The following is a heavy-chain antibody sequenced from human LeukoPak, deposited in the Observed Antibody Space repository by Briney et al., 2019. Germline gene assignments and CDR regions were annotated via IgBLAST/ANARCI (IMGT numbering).Heavy chain of an antibody. CDR1: GGSISSHY. Sequence: SETLSLTCTVSGGSISSHYWSWIRQPAGKGLEWIGYIYYSGSTNYNPSLKRRVTISVDTSKNQFSLKLSSVTAADTAVYYCASEGYSYAFDYWGQGTLVTVSS. V-gene: IGHV4-59*11. D-gene: IGHD5-18*01. CDR2: IYYSGST. J-gene: IGHJ4*02. CDR3: ASEGYSYAFDY.